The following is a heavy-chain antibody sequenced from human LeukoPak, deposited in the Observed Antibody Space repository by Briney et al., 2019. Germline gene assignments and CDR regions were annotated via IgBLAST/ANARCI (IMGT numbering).Heavy chain of an antibody. CDR2: IGTIGDT. J-gene: IGHJ3*02. V-gene: IGHV3-13*04. Sequence: GGSLRLSCAASGFTFSNGDMHWVRQATRKGPEWVSAIGTIGDTYYSDSVKGRFTISRENAKNSLYLQMNSLRVGDTAVYYCARELRTAAGFDAFDIWGQGTRVTVSS. CDR3: ARELRTAAGFDAFDI. D-gene: IGHD6-13*01. CDR1: GFTFSNGD.